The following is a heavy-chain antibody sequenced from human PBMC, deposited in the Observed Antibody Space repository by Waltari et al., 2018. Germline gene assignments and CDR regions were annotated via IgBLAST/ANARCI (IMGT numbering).Heavy chain of an antibody. CDR1: GYTFTGYY. J-gene: IGHJ2*01. CDR3: ARGGVTMVRGGWYFDL. D-gene: IGHD3-10*01. Sequence: QVQLVQSGAEVTKPGASVKVSCKASGYTFTGYYMHWVRQAPGQGLEWMGRINPNSGGTNYAQKFQGRVTMTRDTSISTAYMELSRLRSDDTAVYYCARGGVTMVRGGWYFDLWGRGTLVTVSS. V-gene: IGHV1-2*06. CDR2: INPNSGGT.